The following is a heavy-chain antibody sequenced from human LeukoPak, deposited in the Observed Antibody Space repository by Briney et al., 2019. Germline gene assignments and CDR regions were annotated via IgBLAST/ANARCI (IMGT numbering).Heavy chain of an antibody. CDR3: ARGGHSNFLLYYYYYYMDV. CDR2: ISAYNGNT. D-gene: IGHD4-11*01. J-gene: IGHJ6*03. Sequence: ASVKVSCKASGYTFTSYGISWVRQAPGQGLEWMGWISAYNGNTNYAQKLQGRVTITADESTSTAYMELSSLRSEDTAVYYCARGGHSNFLLYYYYYYMDVWGKGTTVTVSS. CDR1: GYTFTSYG. V-gene: IGHV1-18*01.